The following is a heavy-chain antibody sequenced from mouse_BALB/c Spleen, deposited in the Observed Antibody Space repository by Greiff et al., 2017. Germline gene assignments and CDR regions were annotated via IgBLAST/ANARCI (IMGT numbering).Heavy chain of an antibody. CDR3: ARDYYGRPAY. J-gene: IGHJ3*01. D-gene: IGHD1-1*01. V-gene: IGHV1-7*01. Sequence: QVQLQQSGAELVKPGASVKMSCKASGYTFTSYWMHWVKQRPGQGLEWIGYINPSTGYTEYNQKFKDKATLTADKSSSTAYMQLSSLTSEDSAVYYCARDYYGRPAYWGQGTLVTVSA. CDR1: GYTFTSYW. CDR2: INPSTGYT.